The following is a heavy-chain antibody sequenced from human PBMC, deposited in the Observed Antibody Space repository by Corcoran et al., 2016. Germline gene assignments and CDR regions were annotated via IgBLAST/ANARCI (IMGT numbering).Heavy chain of an antibody. CDR1: GYTFTSYY. J-gene: IGHJ6*02. D-gene: IGHD6-6*01. Sequence: QVQLVQSGAEVKKPGASVKVSCKASGYTFTSYYMHWVRQAPGQGLEWMGIINPSGGSTSYAQKFQGRVTMTRDTSTSTVYMELSSLRSEDTAVYYWARDGRLGSSSLLEYYYYYGMDVWGQGTTVTVSS. CDR3: ARDGRLGSSSLLEYYYYYGMDV. CDR2: INPSGGST. V-gene: IGHV1-46*01.